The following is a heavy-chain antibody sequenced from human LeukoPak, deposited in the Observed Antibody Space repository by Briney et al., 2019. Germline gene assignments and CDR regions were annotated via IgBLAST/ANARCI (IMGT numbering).Heavy chain of an antibody. CDR3: ARGKSSGWSYNWFDP. CDR1: GFTFSDYY. J-gene: IGHJ5*02. D-gene: IGHD6-19*01. V-gene: IGHV3-11*01. CDR2: ISSSGSTI. Sequence: GGSLRLSCAASGFTFSDYYMSWIRQAPGKGLEWVSYISSSGSTIYYADSVKGRFTISRDNAKNSLYLQMNSLRAEDTAVYYCARGKSSGWSYNWFDPWGQGTLVTVSS.